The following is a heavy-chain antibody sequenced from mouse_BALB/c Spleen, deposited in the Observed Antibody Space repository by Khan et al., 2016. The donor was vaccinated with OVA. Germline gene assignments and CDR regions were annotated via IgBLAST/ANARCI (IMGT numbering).Heavy chain of an antibody. CDR1: GYTFPEYT. J-gene: IGHJ4*01. CDR3: ARDAGRY. CDR2: INPKNGGT. D-gene: IGHD3-3*01. Sequence: EVQLQQSGPELVKPGASVKISCRTSGYTFPEYTVHWVKQSLGKSLDWIGVINPKNGGTAYNQKFKGKATLTVEKSSSTAYMEFRSLTSEDSAIYYCARDAGRYWGQGTSVTVAS. V-gene: IGHV1-18*01.